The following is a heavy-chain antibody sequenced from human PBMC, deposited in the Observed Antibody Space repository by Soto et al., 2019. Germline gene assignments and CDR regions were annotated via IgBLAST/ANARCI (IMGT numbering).Heavy chain of an antibody. CDR1: GGSFSGYY. CDR3: ASLPVYTAMVTHYYGMDV. D-gene: IGHD5-18*01. J-gene: IGHJ6*01. V-gene: IGHV4-34*01. Sequence: PSETLSLTCAVYGGSFSGYYWSWIRQPPGKGLEWIGEINHSGSTNYNPSLKSRVTISVDTSKNQCSLKLSSVTAADTAVYYCASLPVYTAMVTHYYGMDVWGQGTTVTVSS. CDR2: INHSGST.